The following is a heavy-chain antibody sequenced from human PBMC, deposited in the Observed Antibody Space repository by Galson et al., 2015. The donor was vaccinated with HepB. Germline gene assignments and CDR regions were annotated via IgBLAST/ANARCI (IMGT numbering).Heavy chain of an antibody. CDR3: ARDPREQWLVPTFLFDS. CDR2: ISYGSHK. CDR1: GFIFSNYG. J-gene: IGHJ4*02. D-gene: IGHD6-19*01. V-gene: IGHV3-30*03. Sequence: SLRLSCAASGFIFSNYGMHWARQAPGKGLEWVAAISYGSHKYHADSVRGRFTISRDNSKNTLYLQMNGLSADDTAVYYCARDPREQWLVPTFLFDSWGQGTLVTVSS.